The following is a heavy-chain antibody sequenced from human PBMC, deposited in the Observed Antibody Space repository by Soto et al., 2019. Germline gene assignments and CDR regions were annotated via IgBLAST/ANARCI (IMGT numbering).Heavy chain of an antibody. D-gene: IGHD2-2*02. CDR2: ISSSSSYI. CDR1: GFTFSSYS. V-gene: IGHV3-21*01. CDR3: ARDPRYCSSTSCYIGWFDP. Sequence: GGSLRLSCAASGFTFSSYSMNWVRQAPGKGLEWVSYISSSSSYIYYADSVKGRFTISRDNAKNSLYLQMNSLRAEDTAVYYCARDPRYCSSTSCYIGWFDPWGQGTLVTVSS. J-gene: IGHJ5*02.